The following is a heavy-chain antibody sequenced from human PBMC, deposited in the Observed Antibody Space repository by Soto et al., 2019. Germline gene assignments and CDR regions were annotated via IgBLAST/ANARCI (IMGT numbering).Heavy chain of an antibody. J-gene: IGHJ6*02. V-gene: IGHV1-69*01. Sequence: QVQLVQSGAEVKKPGSSVKVSCKTSGDSFNNNGIGWVRQAPGHGLEWMGGVSPPFRTSNYARKFQGRISITADASTGTVNMELSSLTSEDTAQYYCARVLYYGSGSYSPYGMDVWGQGTTVTVS. CDR3: ARVLYYGSGSYSPYGMDV. D-gene: IGHD3-10*01. CDR1: GDSFNNNG. CDR2: VSPPFRTS.